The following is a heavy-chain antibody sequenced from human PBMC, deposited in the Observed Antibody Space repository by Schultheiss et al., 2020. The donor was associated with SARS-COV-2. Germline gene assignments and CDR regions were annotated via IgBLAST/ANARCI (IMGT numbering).Heavy chain of an antibody. V-gene: IGHV3-30*03. Sequence: GGSLRLSCAASGFTFSGYGMHWVRQAPGKGLEWVAVISNDGNKKYYADSVKGRFTIARGNSKNMLYLQMNSLRAEDTAVYYCAGELHHLDWGQGTLVTVSS. D-gene: IGHD1-7*01. CDR1: GFTFSGYG. J-gene: IGHJ4*02. CDR2: ISNDGNKK. CDR3: AGELHHLD.